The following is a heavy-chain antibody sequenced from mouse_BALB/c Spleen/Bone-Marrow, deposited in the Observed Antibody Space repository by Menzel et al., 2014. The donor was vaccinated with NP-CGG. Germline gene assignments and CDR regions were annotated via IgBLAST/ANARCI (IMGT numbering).Heavy chain of an antibody. D-gene: IGHD2-3*01. J-gene: IGHJ2*01. CDR1: AYAFTNYL. CDR2: INPGSDSS. V-gene: IGHV1-54*01. Sequence: QVQLKDSGAELVRPGTSVKVSCKASAYAFTNYLIEWIKKRPGQGLEWIGAINPGSDSSTYNEKFGGKATLTADNSSSTAYMQLSSLTSDDSAVYFCARYDGYFDYWGQGTTLTVSS. CDR3: ARYDGYFDY.